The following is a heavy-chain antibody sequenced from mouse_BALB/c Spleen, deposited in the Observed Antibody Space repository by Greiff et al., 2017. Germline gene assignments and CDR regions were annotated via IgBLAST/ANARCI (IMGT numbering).Heavy chain of an antibody. CDR1: GFTFSSFG. D-gene: IGHD1-2*01. CDR2: ISSGSSTI. J-gene: IGHJ4*01. V-gene: IGHV5-17*02. CDR3: ARSRSHYYYAMDY. Sequence: DVMLVESGGGLVQPGGSRTLSCAASGFTFSSFGMHWVRQAPVKGLEWVAYISSGSSTIYYADTVKGRFTISRDNPKNTLFLQMTSLRSEDTAMYYCARSRSHYYYAMDYWGQGTSVTVSA.